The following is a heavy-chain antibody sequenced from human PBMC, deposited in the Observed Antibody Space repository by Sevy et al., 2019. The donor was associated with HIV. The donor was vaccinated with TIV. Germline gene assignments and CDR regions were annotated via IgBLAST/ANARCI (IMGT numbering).Heavy chain of an antibody. V-gene: IGHV1-18*01. Sequence: ASVKVSCKASGYTFTSYGISWVRQAPGQGLEWMGWISAYNGNTNYAQKLQGRVTMTTDTSTSTAYMELRSLRSDDTAVYYCARITYYYGSGSYYNYYYYGMDVWGQWTTVTVSS. J-gene: IGHJ6*02. CDR2: ISAYNGNT. CDR3: ARITYYYGSGSYYNYYYYGMDV. D-gene: IGHD3-10*01. CDR1: GYTFTSYG.